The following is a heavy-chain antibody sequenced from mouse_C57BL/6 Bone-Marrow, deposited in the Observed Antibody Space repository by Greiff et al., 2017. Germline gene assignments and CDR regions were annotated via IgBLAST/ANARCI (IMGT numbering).Heavy chain of an antibody. D-gene: IGHD1-1*01. J-gene: IGHJ4*01. V-gene: IGHV1-64*01. CDR1: GYTFTSYW. Sequence: QVQLQQPGAELVKPGASVKLSCKASGYTFTSYWLHWVKQRPGQGLEWIGMIHPNSGSTNYNEKFKSKATLTVDKSSSTAYMQLSSLTSEDSAVYYCARKTTVTRDYWGQGTTVTVSS. CDR3: ARKTTVTRDY. CDR2: IHPNSGST.